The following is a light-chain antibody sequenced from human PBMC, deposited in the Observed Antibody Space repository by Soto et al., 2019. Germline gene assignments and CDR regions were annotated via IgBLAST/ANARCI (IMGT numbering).Light chain of an antibody. J-gene: IGKJ1*01. CDR2: GVS. CDR3: HQYGSSPWT. CDR1: QSLSSSY. V-gene: IGKV3-20*01. Sequence: PGERATLSCRASQSLSSSYLAWYQQKPGQAPRLLIYGVSSRATGIPDRFSDSGSGTDFTLTISRLEPEDFAVYYCHQYGSSPWTFGQGTKVEIK.